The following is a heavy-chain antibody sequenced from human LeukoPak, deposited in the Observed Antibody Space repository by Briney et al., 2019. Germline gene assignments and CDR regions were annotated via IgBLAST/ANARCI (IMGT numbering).Heavy chain of an antibody. CDR1: GGSIRSGGYY. V-gene: IGHV4-31*03. Sequence: SQTLSLTCTVSGGSIRSGGYYWSWIRQHPGKGLEWIGYIYYSGSTCYNPSLKSRVTISVDTSKNQFSLKLSSVTAADTAVYYCARERTTVTNYYYYGMDVWGQGTTVTVSS. J-gene: IGHJ6*02. CDR2: IYYSGST. CDR3: ARERTTVTNYYYYGMDV. D-gene: IGHD4-4*01.